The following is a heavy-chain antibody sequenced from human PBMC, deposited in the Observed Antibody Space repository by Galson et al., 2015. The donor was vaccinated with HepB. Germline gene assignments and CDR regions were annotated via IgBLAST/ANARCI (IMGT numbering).Heavy chain of an antibody. D-gene: IGHD5-24*01. J-gene: IGHJ4*02. V-gene: IGHV2-5*02. Sequence: PALVKPTQTLTLTCTFSGFSLNDNAVGVAWIRQPPGKALEWLALIYWDDVRHYNPSLNNRLAITKDSSKNQVVLTLSDIDPVDTATYYCAHTAGWLPDYWGQGPLVTVST. CDR3: AHTAGWLPDY. CDR2: IYWDDVR. CDR1: GFSLNDNAVG.